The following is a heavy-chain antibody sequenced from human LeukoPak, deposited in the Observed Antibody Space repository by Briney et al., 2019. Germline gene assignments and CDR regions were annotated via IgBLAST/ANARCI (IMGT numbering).Heavy chain of an antibody. V-gene: IGHV3-74*01. Sequence: GGSLRLSCAASGLTFSSYGMHWVRQAPGKGLVWVSRINSDGSSTSYADSVKGRFTISRDNAKNTLYLQMNSLRAEDTAVYYCARGESGSYLGYWGQGTLVTVSS. D-gene: IGHD1-26*01. CDR3: ARGESGSYLGY. CDR1: GLTFSSYG. J-gene: IGHJ4*02. CDR2: INSDGSST.